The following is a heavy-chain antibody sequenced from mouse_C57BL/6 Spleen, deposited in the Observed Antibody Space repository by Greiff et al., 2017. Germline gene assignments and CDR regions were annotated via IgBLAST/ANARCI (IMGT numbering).Heavy chain of an antibody. D-gene: IGHD2-3*01. V-gene: IGHV1-69*01. Sequence: VQLQQPGAELVLPGPSVTLSCKASGYTFTSYWMHWVKQRPGQGLEWIGEIDPSDSYTNYNQKFKGKSTLTVDKSSSTAYMQLSSLTYEDSAVYYCSGRRGYYHSFAYWGQGTLVTVSA. CDR3: SGRRGYYHSFAY. CDR2: IDPSDSYT. J-gene: IGHJ3*01. CDR1: GYTFTSYW.